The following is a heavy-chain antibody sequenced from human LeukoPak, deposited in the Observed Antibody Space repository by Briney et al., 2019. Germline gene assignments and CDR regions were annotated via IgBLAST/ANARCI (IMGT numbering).Heavy chain of an antibody. CDR2: IYYSGST. J-gene: IGHJ3*02. CDR3: ARMVIRAYCSGGGCYEHAFDI. Sequence: PSETLSLTCTVSGGSISTYYWSWIRQPPGKGLEWIGYIYYSGSTNYNPSLKSRVTISVDTSKIQLSLKLNSVTAADTAVYYCARMVIRAYCSGGGCYEHAFDIWGQGAVITVSS. V-gene: IGHV4-59*08. D-gene: IGHD2-15*01. CDR1: GGSISTYY.